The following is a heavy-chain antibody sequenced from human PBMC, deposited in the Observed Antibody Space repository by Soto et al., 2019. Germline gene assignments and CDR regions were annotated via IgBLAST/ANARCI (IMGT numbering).Heavy chain of an antibody. CDR1: GFTFSGSA. Sequence: VGSLRLSCAASGFTFSGSAMHWVRQASGKGLEWVGRIRSKANSYATAYAASVKGRFTISRDDSKNTAYLQMNSLKTEDTAVYYCNSERGYYASSGYPFDPWGQGTLVTVSS. J-gene: IGHJ5*02. CDR2: IRSKANSYAT. V-gene: IGHV3-73*01. D-gene: IGHD3-22*01. CDR3: NSERGYYASSGYPFDP.